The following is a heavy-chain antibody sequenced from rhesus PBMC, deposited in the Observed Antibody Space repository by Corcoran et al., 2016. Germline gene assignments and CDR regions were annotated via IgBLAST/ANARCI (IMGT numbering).Heavy chain of an antibody. CDR1: GYSISSGYG. J-gene: IGHJ3*01. Sequence: QVQLQESGPGLVKPSETLSLTCAVSGYSISSGYGWRWIRQPPGKGLGWIGYIGGSSGSTNYNPSLKSRVTISKDTSKNQFSLKLSSVTAADTAVYYCARGGGVVVRGDDAFDFWGQGLRVTVSS. CDR3: ARGGGVVVRGDDAFDF. V-gene: IGHV4-127*01. D-gene: IGHD3-16*01. CDR2: IGGSSGST.